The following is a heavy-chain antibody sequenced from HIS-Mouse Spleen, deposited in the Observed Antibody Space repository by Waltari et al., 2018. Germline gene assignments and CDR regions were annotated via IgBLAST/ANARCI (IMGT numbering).Heavy chain of an antibody. CDR1: GGSISSYY. V-gene: IGHV4-59*01. J-gene: IGHJ2*01. CDR2: YYSGRT. Sequence: QVQLQESGPGLVKPSETLSLTCTVSGGSISSYYWSWIRQPPGKGLELIGYYSGRTNYNPSLKSRVTISVDTSKNQFSLKLSSVTAADTAVYYCARASRDLLLPRYFDLWGRDTLVTVSS. CDR3: ARASRDLLLPRYFDL.